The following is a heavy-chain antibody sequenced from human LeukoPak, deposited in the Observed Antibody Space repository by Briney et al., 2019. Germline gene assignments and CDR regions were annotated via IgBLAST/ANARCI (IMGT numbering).Heavy chain of an antibody. CDR3: AREKGAARAFDY. V-gene: IGHV1-46*03. CDR1: GYSFTSYY. D-gene: IGHD6-6*01. CDR2: INPSGGST. Sequence: GASVKVSCKASGYSFTSYYMHWVRQAPGQGLEWMGIINPSGGSTTYAQEFQGRVTMTRDTSTSTVYMQLSSLGSEDTAVHYCAREKGAARAFDYWGQGTLVTVSS. J-gene: IGHJ4*02.